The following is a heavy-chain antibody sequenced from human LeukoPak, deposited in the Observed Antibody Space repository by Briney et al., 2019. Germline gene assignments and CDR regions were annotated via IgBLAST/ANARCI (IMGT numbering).Heavy chain of an antibody. CDR2: INHSGST. CDR3: ARGSVVGATAFDI. CDR1: GGSFSGYY. D-gene: IGHD1-26*01. J-gene: IGHJ3*02. Sequence: PSETLSLTCAVYGGSFSGYYWSWIRQPPGKGLEWIGEINHSGSTNYNSSLKSRVTISVDTSKNQISLKLTSMTAADTAVYYCARGSVVGATAFDIWGQGTMVTVSS. V-gene: IGHV4-34*01.